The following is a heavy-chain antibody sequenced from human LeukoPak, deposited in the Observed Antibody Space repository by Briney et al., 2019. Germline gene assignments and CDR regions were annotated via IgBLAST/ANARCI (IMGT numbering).Heavy chain of an antibody. CDR1: GLTVSSYA. V-gene: IGHV3-23*01. D-gene: IGHD2-21*01. Sequence: GESLRLSCGASGLTVSSYAMSWVRQAPGKGLEWVSTIIGSAVNTYYADSVKGRFTISRDDSKNTVYLQMNSLRVEDTAVYYCARGIVAGTGNFYFDYWGQGTLVIVSS. CDR3: ARGIVAGTGNFYFDY. J-gene: IGHJ4*02. CDR2: IIGSAVNT.